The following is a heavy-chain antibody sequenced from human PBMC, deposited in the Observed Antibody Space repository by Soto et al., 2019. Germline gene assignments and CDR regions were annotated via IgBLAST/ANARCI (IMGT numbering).Heavy chain of an antibody. J-gene: IGHJ6*02. Sequence: PSETLSLTCTVSGGSISSSSYYWGWIRQPPGKGLEWIGSIYYSGITYYIPSLKSRVTIFVQTSKKLFSLKMSSVTAADTDGYYCESLWAIYYYVMDVWAQGTSVTVCS. D-gene: IGHD3-10*01. CDR3: ESLWAIYYYVMDV. CDR2: IYYSGIT. V-gene: IGHV4-39*01. CDR1: GGSISSSSYY.